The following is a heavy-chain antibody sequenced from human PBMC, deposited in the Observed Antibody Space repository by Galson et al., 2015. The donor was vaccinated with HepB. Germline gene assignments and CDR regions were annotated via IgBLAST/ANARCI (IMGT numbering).Heavy chain of an antibody. J-gene: IGHJ6*03. CDR2: ISSSSSTI. Sequence: SLRLSCAASGFTFSSYSMNWVRQAPGKGLEWVSYISSSSSTIYYADSVKGRFTISRDNAKNSLYLQMNSLRDEDTAVYYCARVPLRLGVYCYYYYMDVWGKGTTVTVSS. V-gene: IGHV3-48*02. CDR1: GFTFSSYS. CDR3: ARVPLRLGVYCYYYYMDV. D-gene: IGHD3-16*01.